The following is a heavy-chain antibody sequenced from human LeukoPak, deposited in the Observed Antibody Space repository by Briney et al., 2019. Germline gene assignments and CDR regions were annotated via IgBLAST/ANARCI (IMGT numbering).Heavy chain of an antibody. D-gene: IGHD4-17*01. V-gene: IGHV4-34*01. Sequence: SETLSLTCAVYGGSFSGYYWSWIRQPPGKGLEWIGGINHSGSTNYNPSLKSRVTISVDTSKNQFSLKLSSVTAADTAVYYCARYTVPQGAFDIWGQGTMVTVSS. CDR1: GGSFSGYY. CDR2: INHSGST. CDR3: ARYTVPQGAFDI. J-gene: IGHJ3*02.